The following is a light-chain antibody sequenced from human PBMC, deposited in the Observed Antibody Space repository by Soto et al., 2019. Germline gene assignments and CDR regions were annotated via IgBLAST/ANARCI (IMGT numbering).Light chain of an antibody. CDR3: SSYTSSSLSYV. CDR1: SSDVGGYNY. CDR2: EVS. V-gene: IGLV2-14*01. Sequence: QSVLTQPASVSGSPGQSITISCTGTSSDVGGYNYVSWYRQHPGKAPKLMIYEVSNRPSGVSNRFSGSKSGNTASLTISGLQAEDEADYYCSSYTSSSLSYVFGTGTKVTVL. J-gene: IGLJ1*01.